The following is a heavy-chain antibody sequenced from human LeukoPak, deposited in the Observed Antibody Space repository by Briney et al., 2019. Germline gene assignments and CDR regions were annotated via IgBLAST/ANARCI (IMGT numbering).Heavy chain of an antibody. J-gene: IGHJ4*02. CDR3: ASSQQLVDY. Sequence: SETLSLTCAVYGGSFSGYYWSWIRQPPGKGLEWIGEINHSGSTNYNPSLKSRVTISVDTSKNQFSLKLSSVTAADTAVYYCASSQQLVDYWGQGTLVTVSS. CDR1: GGSFSGYY. V-gene: IGHV4-34*01. CDR2: INHSGST. D-gene: IGHD6-13*01.